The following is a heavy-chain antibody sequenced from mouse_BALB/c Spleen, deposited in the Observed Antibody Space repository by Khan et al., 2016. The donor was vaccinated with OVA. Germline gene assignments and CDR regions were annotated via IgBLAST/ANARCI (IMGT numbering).Heavy chain of an antibody. CDR2: ISYSGNT. CDR3: ARIYGGDFDY. D-gene: IGHD1-1*01. Sequence: MQLEESGPGLVKPSQSLSLTCTVTGYSITTAYAWNWIRQFLGSKLEWMGHISYSGNTKYNPSLKSRISITRDTSKNQFFLQLKSVTTEDTARYYCARIYGGDFDYWGQGTTLTVSS. J-gene: IGHJ2*01. V-gene: IGHV3-2*02. CDR1: GYSITTAYA.